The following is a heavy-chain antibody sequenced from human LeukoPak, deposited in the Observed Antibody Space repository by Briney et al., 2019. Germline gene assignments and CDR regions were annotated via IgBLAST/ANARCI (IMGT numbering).Heavy chain of an antibody. Sequence: GGSLRLSCAASGFTFSSYGMHWVRPAPGKGLEWVAFIRYDGSNKYYADSVKGRFTISRDNGKKSLYLQMNSLRAEDTAVYYCARGGAPYFDWCFDYWGQGTLVTVSS. CDR3: ARGGAPYFDWCFDY. CDR1: GFTFSSYG. D-gene: IGHD3-9*01. CDR2: IRYDGSNK. V-gene: IGHV3-30*02. J-gene: IGHJ4*02.